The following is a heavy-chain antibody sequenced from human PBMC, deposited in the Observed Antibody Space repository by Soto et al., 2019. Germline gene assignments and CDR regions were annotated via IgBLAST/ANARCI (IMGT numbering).Heavy chain of an antibody. CDR1: GYSFTSYW. V-gene: IGHV5-51*01. J-gene: IGHJ4*02. Sequence: GESLKISCQGSGYSFTSYWIGWVRQMPGKGLEWMGIIYPGDSDTNYNPSLKSRVTISVDPSKNQFSLKLSSVTAADTAVYYCARGDFCRGGTCYSGFENYWGQGTLVTAPQ. CDR3: ARGDFCRGGTCYSGFENY. CDR2: IYPGDSDT. D-gene: IGHD2-15*01.